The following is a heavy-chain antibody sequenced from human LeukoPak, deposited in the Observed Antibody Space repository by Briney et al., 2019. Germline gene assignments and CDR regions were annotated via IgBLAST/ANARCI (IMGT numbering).Heavy chain of an antibody. J-gene: IGHJ4*02. CDR1: GGSISSSSHY. CDR2: IYYSGST. V-gene: IGHV4-39*01. D-gene: IGHD3-22*01. Sequence: SETLSLTCTVSGGSISSSSHYWGWIRQPPGKGLEWIGSIYYSGSTYYNPSLKSRVTISVDTYKNQFSLKLSSVTAADTAVYYCASDYYYDSSWGQGTLVTVSS. CDR3: ASDYYYDSS.